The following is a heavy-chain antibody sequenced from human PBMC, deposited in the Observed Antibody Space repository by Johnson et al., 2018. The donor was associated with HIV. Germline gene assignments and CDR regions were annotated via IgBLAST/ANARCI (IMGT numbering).Heavy chain of an antibody. CDR2: IKSDGSYT. Sequence: VQLVESGGGVVQPGGSLRLSCAASGFTFSSYGMHWVRQAPGKGLVWVSHIKSDGSYTNYADSVKGRFTVSRDNAKNTLYLQMNSLRAEDTAVYYCARGWGAFDIWGQGTMVTVSS. D-gene: IGHD1-26*01. CDR1: GFTFSSYG. CDR3: ARGWGAFDI. V-gene: IGHV3-74*02. J-gene: IGHJ3*02.